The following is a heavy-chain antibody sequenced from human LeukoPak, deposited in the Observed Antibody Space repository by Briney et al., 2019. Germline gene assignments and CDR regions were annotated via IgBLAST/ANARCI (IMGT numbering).Heavy chain of an antibody. V-gene: IGHV4-39*02. CDR2: FYYRGST. Sequence: SETLSLTCSVSGGSINTNPNYWGWVRQPPGKGLEWIGCFYYRGSTYYNPSLRSRVTVSGDSSQNHFSLKLTSVTAADTAVYYCMSGNSYGYYSWGQEPWSPSLQ. J-gene: IGHJ5*01. D-gene: IGHD5-18*01. CDR3: MSGNSYGYYS. CDR1: GGSINTNPNY.